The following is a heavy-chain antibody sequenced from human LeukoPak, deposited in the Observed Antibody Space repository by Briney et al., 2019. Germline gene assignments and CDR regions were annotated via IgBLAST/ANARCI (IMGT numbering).Heavy chain of an antibody. Sequence: GGSLRLSCAASGFTFSSYEMNWVRQAPGKGLEWVSYISSSGSTIYYADSVKGRFTISRDNAKNSLYLQMNSLRAEDTAVYYCVRELVVVAATRDYWGQGTLVTVSS. D-gene: IGHD2-15*01. CDR3: VRELVVVAATRDY. J-gene: IGHJ4*02. CDR1: GFTFSSYE. CDR2: ISSSGSTI. V-gene: IGHV3-48*03.